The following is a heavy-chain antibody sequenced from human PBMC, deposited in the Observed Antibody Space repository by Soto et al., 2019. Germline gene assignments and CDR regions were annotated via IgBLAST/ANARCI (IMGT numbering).Heavy chain of an antibody. CDR3: ARQRYFDY. CDR1: GYIFHNYW. CDR2: IYPGDSNI. J-gene: IGHJ4*02. Sequence: GESLKISCHASGYIFHNYWIGWVRQMPGKGLEWLGIIYPGDSNIRYNPSFQGQVTISADKSLSTTYLHWSSLKASDTAMYYCARQRYFDYWGQGTLVTVSS. V-gene: IGHV5-51*01.